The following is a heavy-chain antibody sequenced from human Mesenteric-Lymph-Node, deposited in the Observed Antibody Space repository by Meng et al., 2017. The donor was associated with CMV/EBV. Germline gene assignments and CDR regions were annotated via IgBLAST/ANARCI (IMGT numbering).Heavy chain of an antibody. Sequence: YTFTGYYMHWVRQAPGQGLEWMGRINPNSGGTNYAQKFQGRVTMTRDTSISTAYMELSGLTSDDTALYYCAREPFPGDILTGAFGYWGQGTLVTVSS. J-gene: IGHJ4*02. CDR3: AREPFPGDILTGAFGY. CDR1: YTFTGYY. CDR2: INPNSGGT. V-gene: IGHV1-2*06. D-gene: IGHD3-9*01.